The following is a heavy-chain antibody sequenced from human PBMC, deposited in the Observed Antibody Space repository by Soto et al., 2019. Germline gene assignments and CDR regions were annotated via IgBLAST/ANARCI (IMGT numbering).Heavy chain of an antibody. CDR3: AKDLRTSWIFGNFDS. CDR1: GFTFDDYA. Sequence: AVGSLRLSCAASGFTFDDYAMHWVRQAPGKGLEWVSGIAFNSGNTAYADSVKGRFTISRDNAKNSLYLQMNSLRAEDTALYYCAKDLRTSWIFGNFDSWGQGTLVTVSS. CDR2: IAFNSGNT. V-gene: IGHV3-9*01. D-gene: IGHD3-3*01. J-gene: IGHJ4*02.